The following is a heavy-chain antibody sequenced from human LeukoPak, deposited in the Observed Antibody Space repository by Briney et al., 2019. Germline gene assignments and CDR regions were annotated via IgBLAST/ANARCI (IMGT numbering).Heavy chain of an antibody. CDR1: GFTFSSYE. D-gene: IGHD6-19*01. CDR3: AKVARIAVAGTRDWYFDL. Sequence: GGSLRLSCAASGFTFSSYEMGWVRQAPGKGLEWVSAISGSGGSTNYADSVKGWFTISRDNSKKTLYLQMNSLRADDTAVYFCAKVARIAVAGTRDWYFDLWGRGTLVTVSS. J-gene: IGHJ2*01. CDR2: ISGSGGST. V-gene: IGHV3-23*01.